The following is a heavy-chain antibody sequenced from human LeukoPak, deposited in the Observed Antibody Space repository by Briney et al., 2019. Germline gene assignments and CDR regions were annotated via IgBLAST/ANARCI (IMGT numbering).Heavy chain of an antibody. CDR2: INHSGST. J-gene: IGHJ4*02. CDR3: ARAGVRGGAKGITEPDDSNEYYFDY. V-gene: IGHV4-34*01. Sequence: PSETLSLTCAVYGGSFSGYYWSWIRQPPGKGLEWIGEINHSGSTNYNPSLKSRVTISVDTSKNQFSLKLSSVTAADTAVYYCARAGVRGGAKGITEPDDSNEYYFDYWGQGTLVTVSS. CDR1: GGSFSGYY. D-gene: IGHD4/OR15-4a*01.